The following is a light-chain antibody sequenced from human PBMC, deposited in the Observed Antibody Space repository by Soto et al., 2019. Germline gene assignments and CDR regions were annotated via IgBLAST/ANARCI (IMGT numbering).Light chain of an antibody. CDR2: LAS. Sequence: DIVMTQSPLSLPVTPGEPASISCRSSQSLLHSNGYNYVDWYLQKPGQSPQLLLYLASNRASGVPDRFSGSGSGTDFTLKXSRVXAXXXXVYXXLXXXQTPITLXQGTRLEIK. CDR1: QSLLHSNGYNY. V-gene: IGKV2-28*01. J-gene: IGKJ5*01. CDR3: LXXXQTPIT.